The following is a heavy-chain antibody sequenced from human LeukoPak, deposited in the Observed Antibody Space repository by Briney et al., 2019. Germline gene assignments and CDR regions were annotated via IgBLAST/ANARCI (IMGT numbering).Heavy chain of an antibody. CDR2: INPNSGGT. CDR1: GYTFTGYY. D-gene: IGHD3-10*01. V-gene: IGHV1-2*02. Sequence: ASVKVSCKASGYTFTGYYMHWVRQAPGQGLEWMGWINPNSGGTNYARKFQGRVTMTRDTSISTAYMELSRLRSDDTAVYYCARGNYYGSGSYYESPDYWGQGTLVTVSS. J-gene: IGHJ4*02. CDR3: ARGNYYGSGSYYESPDY.